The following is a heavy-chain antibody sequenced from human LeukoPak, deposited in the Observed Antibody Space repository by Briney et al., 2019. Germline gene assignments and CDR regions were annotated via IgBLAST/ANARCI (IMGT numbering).Heavy chain of an antibody. Sequence: PGGSLRLSCAASGFTFSSYSVIWARQAPGKGLEWVSYVSSSGTTTYYADSVKGRFTISRDNGKNLVSLQMNSLRDGDTAVYYCARADRDGNKRFLDWGQGTLVTVSS. CDR3: ARADRDGNKRFLD. CDR2: VSSSGTTT. D-gene: IGHD5-24*01. J-gene: IGHJ4*02. CDR1: GFTFSSYS. V-gene: IGHV3-48*02.